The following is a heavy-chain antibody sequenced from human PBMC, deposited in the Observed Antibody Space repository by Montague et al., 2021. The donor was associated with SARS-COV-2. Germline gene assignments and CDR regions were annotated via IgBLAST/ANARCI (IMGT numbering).Heavy chain of an antibody. CDR2: SSGRDGGT. Sequence: SLRLSCAASGFTFSNSAMNWVRQAPGKGLEWVSGSSGRDGGTHYADSVKGRFTISRDNSKNVLYLQMNSLRAEDTALYYCAKDSYYYGLGYGMDVWGQGTTVTVSS. D-gene: IGHD3-10*01. CDR1: GFTFSNSA. CDR3: AKDSYYYGLGYGMDV. J-gene: IGHJ6*02. V-gene: IGHV3-23*01.